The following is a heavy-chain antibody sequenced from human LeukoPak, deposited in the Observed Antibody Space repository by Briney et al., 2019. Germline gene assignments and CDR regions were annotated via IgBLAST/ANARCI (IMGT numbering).Heavy chain of an antibody. D-gene: IGHD5-18*01. Sequence: SETLSLTCAVYGVSFSGYYWSWIRQPPGKGLEWVGEINHSGSTNYNPSLKSRVTISVDTSKNHFSLKLTSMTAADTAVYYCARGPGYSYGSSYYYMDVWGKGTTVTVSS. J-gene: IGHJ6*03. CDR1: GVSFSGYY. CDR3: ARGPGYSYGSSYYYMDV. V-gene: IGHV4-34*01. CDR2: INHSGST.